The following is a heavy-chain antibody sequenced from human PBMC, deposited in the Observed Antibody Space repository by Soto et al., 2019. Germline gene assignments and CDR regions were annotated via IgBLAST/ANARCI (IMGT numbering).Heavy chain of an antibody. V-gene: IGHV1-3*04. J-gene: IGHJ5*02. Sequence: QVQLVQSGAEVKKPGASVKVSCKASGITYTTYAIHWVRQALGQGLEWMGWINTGNGNTRYSQRFQGRVTLTTDTSASTAYMDLSSLTSEDTAVYYCARAISGYVTWGQGTLITVSS. CDR2: INTGNGNT. D-gene: IGHD5-12*01. CDR1: GITYTTYA. CDR3: ARAISGYVT.